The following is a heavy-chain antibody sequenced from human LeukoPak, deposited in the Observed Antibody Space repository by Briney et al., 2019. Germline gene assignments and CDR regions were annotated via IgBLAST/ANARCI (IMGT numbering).Heavy chain of an antibody. Sequence: GGSLRLSCAASGFMFSSNWMSRVRLAPGKGLEWVANIKEDGTETYYVDSVKGRFTISRDNAKNSLYLQMDSLRAEDTALYYCAKDIRGASTLSYGMDVWGQGTTATVSS. CDR2: IKEDGTET. D-gene: IGHD1-26*01. V-gene: IGHV3-7*03. CDR1: GFMFSSNW. J-gene: IGHJ6*02. CDR3: AKDIRGASTLSYGMDV.